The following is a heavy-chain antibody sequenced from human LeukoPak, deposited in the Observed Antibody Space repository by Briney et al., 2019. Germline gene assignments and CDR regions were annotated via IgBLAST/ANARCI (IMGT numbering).Heavy chain of an antibody. V-gene: IGHV3-7*01. J-gene: IGHJ4*02. CDR3: ARSGGSYYTY. CDR2: IKQDGGEK. Sequence: GGSLRLSCVASGFAFSSYWMSWARQAPGKGLEWVANIKQDGGEKYYVDSVKGRFTISRDNAKNSLFLQMNSLRVEDTAVYYCARSGGSYYTYWGQGTLVTVSS. CDR1: GFAFSSYW. D-gene: IGHD1-26*01.